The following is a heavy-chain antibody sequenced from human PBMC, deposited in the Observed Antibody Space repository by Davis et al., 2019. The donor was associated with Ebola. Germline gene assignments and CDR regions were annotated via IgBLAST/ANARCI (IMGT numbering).Heavy chain of an antibody. J-gene: IGHJ4*02. CDR2: ISPYNGNT. D-gene: IGHD2-2*03. V-gene: IGHV1-18*01. Sequence: ASAKVSCKASGYTFISYGISWVRQPPGQGLAWMGWISPYNGNTNYAQKLQGRVTMTTDTSTSTAYMELRSLRSDDTAVYYYASPLGYCSSTSCWGLYFDYWGQGTLVTVSS. CDR1: GYTFISYG. CDR3: ASPLGYCSSTSCWGLYFDY.